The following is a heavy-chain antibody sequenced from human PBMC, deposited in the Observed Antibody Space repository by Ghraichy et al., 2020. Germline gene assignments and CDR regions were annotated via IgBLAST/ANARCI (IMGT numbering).Heavy chain of an antibody. CDR1: GFTFSSHW. J-gene: IGHJ4*02. CDR2: IKQDGSEK. Sequence: LTCAASGFTFSSHWMSWVRQAPGKGLEWVANIKQDGSEKNYVDSVKGRFTISRDNIKNSLYLQMNSLRAEDTAVYYCAKGGSSVGWYIADYWGQGTLVTVSS. V-gene: IGHV3-7*01. CDR3: AKGGSSVGWYIADY. D-gene: IGHD6-19*01.